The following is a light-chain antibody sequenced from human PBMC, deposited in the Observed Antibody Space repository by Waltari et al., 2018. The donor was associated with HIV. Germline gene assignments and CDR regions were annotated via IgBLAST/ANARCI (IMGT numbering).Light chain of an antibody. CDR2: DVN. V-gene: IGLV2-14*03. CDR1: SSGVGGYNY. J-gene: IGLJ2*01. Sequence: QSALTQPASVSGSPGQSITISCTGTSSGVGGYNYVSWYQQHPGTAPKLMIYDVNRRPSGVSNRFSGSKSGNSASLTISGLQAEDEADYYCSSYSSINTYVVFGGGTKLTVL. CDR3: SSYSSINTYVV.